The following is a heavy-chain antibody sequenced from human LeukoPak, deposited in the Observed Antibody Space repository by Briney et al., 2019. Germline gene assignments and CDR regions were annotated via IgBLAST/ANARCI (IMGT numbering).Heavy chain of an antibody. J-gene: IGHJ4*02. V-gene: IGHV3-23*01. CDR3: AKRGVVIRVILVGFHKEAYYFDS. CDR2: ISGSGGGT. D-gene: IGHD3-22*01. Sequence: AGYLRLSCAVSGITISNYAMTWVRHAPGKGLEWVAGISGSGGGTNYADSVKGRYTISRDNSKNTLYLQMNNLRVDDTAVYFCAKRGVVIRVILVGFHKEAYYFDSWGQGALVTVSS. CDR1: GITISNYA.